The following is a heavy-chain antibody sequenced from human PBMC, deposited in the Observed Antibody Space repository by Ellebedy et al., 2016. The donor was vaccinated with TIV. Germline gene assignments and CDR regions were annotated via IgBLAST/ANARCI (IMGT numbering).Heavy chain of an antibody. V-gene: IGHV3-30-3*01. J-gene: IGHJ4*02. CDR3: AKSRWLQPGYDY. Sequence: GESLKISCAASGFTFSSYAMHWVRQAPGKGLEWVATISSDGNDKYFADSVKGRFTISRDNSKNTLYLQVNSLRAEDTAVYYCAKSRWLQPGYDYWGQGTLVTVSS. D-gene: IGHD5-24*01. CDR2: ISSDGNDK. CDR1: GFTFSSYA.